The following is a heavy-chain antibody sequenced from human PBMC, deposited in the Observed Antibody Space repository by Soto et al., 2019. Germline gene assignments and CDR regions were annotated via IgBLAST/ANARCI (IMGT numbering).Heavy chain of an antibody. V-gene: IGHV3-30*18. Sequence: GGSLRLSCAASGFTFSSYGMHWVRQAPGKGLEWVAVISYDGSNKYYADSVKGRFTISRDNSKNTLYLQMNSLRAEDTAVYYCAKPPARGKATENWFDPWGQGTLVTVSS. J-gene: IGHJ5*02. CDR1: GFTFSSYG. D-gene: IGHD1-26*01. CDR2: ISYDGSNK. CDR3: AKPPARGKATENWFDP.